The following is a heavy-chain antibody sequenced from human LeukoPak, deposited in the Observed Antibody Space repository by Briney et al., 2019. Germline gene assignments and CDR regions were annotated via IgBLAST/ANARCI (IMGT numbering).Heavy chain of an antibody. J-gene: IGHJ5*02. Sequence: GASVKVSCKASGYTFNNYGINWVRQAPGQGLEWMGWISAYNGNTNYAQKLQGRVTMTTDTSATTAYMELRSLRSDDTAVYYCARGAIGKGHGRFDPWGQGTLVTVSS. CDR2: ISAYNGNT. D-gene: IGHD4-23*01. CDR1: GYTFNNYG. CDR3: ARGAIGKGHGRFDP. V-gene: IGHV1-18*01.